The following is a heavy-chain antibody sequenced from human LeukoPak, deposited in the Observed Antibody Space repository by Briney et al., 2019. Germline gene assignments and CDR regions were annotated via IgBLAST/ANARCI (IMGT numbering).Heavy chain of an antibody. J-gene: IGHJ6*03. CDR3: ASFLGELSFGDYMDV. CDR1: GGSISSSSYY. Sequence: PSETLSLTCTVSGGSISSSSYYWGWIRQPPGKGLEWIGSIYYSGSTYYNPSLKSRVTISVDTSKNQFSLKLSSVTAADTAVYYCASFLGELSFGDYMDVWGKGTTVTISS. V-gene: IGHV4-39*07. D-gene: IGHD3-16*02. CDR2: IYYSGST.